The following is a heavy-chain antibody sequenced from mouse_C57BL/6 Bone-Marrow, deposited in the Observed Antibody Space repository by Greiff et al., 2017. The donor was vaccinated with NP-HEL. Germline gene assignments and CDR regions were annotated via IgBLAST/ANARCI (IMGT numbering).Heavy chain of an antibody. CDR2: ISYDGSN. CDR1: GYSITSGYY. D-gene: IGHD2-2*01. CDR3: ARDGYDGDYFDY. V-gene: IGHV3-6*01. J-gene: IGHJ2*01. Sequence: ESGPGLVKPSQSLSLTCSVTGYSITSGYYWNWIRQFPGNKLEWMGYISYDGSNNYNPSLKNRISITRDTSKNQFFLKLNSVTTEDTATYYWARDGYDGDYFDYWGQGTTLTVSS.